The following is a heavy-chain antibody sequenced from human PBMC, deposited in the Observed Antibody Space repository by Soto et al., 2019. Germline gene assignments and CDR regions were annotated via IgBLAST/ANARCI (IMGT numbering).Heavy chain of an antibody. CDR2: MSYDGGNN. CDR3: ARDPDSSGYYVFDY. CDR1: GFTFGSFA. Sequence: PVGSLRLSCAASGFTFGSFAMHWVRQAPGKGLEWVAAMSYDGGNNHYADSVRGRFTISRDNYKNTLYLQMNSLRAEDTAVYYCARDPDSSGYYVFDYWGRGTLVTVSS. V-gene: IGHV3-30-3*01. J-gene: IGHJ4*02. D-gene: IGHD3-22*01.